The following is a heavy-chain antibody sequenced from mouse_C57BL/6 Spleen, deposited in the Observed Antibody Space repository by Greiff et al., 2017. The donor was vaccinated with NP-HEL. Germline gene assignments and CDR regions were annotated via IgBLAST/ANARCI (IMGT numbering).Heavy chain of an antibody. J-gene: IGHJ2*01. Sequence: EVQLVESEGGLVQPGSSMKLSCTASGFTFSDYYMAWVRQVPEKGLEWVANINYDGSSTYYLDSLKSRFIISRDNAKNILYLQMSSLKSEDTATYYCARERGVTFDYWGQGTTLTVSS. D-gene: IGHD2-2*01. CDR1: GFTFSDYY. CDR3: ARERGVTFDY. CDR2: INYDGSST. V-gene: IGHV5-16*01.